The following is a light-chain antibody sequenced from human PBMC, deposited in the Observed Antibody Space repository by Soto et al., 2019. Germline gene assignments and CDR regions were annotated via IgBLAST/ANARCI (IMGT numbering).Light chain of an antibody. Sequence: QSVLTQPASVSGSPGQSITSSSTEPTGIVGSYNLVSWYQQHPGKAPKLMIYEGSKRPSGVSSRFSGSKSGNTASLTISGLQAEDEADYHCCSYAGSATLYVFGTGTKVTVL. CDR3: CSYAGSATLYV. J-gene: IGLJ1*01. V-gene: IGLV2-23*01. CDR2: EGS. CDR1: TGIVGSYNL.